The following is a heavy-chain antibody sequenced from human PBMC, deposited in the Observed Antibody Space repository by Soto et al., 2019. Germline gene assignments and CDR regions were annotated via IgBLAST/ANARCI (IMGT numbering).Heavy chain of an antibody. CDR1: GGSISSGGYY. J-gene: IGHJ6*02. CDR2: IYYSGST. V-gene: IGHV4-31*03. CDR3: ARAPSVDHYYYGMDV. D-gene: IGHD5-12*01. Sequence: SETLSLTCTVSGGSISSGGYYWSWIRQHPGKGLEWIGYIYYSGSTYYNPSLKSRVTISVDTSKNQFSLKLSSVTAADTAVYYCARAPSVDHYYYGMDVWGQGTTVTVSS.